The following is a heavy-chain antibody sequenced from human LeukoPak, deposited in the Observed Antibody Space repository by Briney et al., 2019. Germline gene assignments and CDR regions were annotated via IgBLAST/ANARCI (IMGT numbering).Heavy chain of an antibody. Sequence: GGCLRLACAASGFTFSNDWIRWVRHGPGKGLVWVSRINDVVGATFYSDSVDGRFTISRDNTTNTLFLQITSLRAEDTAVYYCAREILAPGKTHDFWGQGTLVTVSS. V-gene: IGHV3-74*01. J-gene: IGHJ4*02. CDR1: GFTFSNDW. CDR2: INDVVGAT. CDR3: AREILAPGKTHDF.